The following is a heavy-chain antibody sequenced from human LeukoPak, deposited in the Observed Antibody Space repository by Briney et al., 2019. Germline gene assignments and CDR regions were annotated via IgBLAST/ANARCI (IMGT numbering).Heavy chain of an antibody. J-gene: IGHJ5*02. CDR3: ARHVWYYDILTGYYPNPYNWFDP. D-gene: IGHD3-9*01. CDR1: GGSISSSSYY. V-gene: IGHV4-39*01. Sequence: ETSETLSLTCTVSGGSISSSSYYWGWIRQPPGKGLEWIGSIYYSGSTYYNPSLKSRVTISVDTSKNQFSLKLSSVTAADTAVYYCARHVWYYDILTGYYPNPYNWFDPWGQGTLVTVSS. CDR2: IYYSGST.